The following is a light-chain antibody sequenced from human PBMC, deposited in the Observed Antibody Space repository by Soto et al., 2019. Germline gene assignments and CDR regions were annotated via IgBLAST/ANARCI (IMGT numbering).Light chain of an antibody. CDR3: QQRSNWPPGLT. J-gene: IGKJ4*01. CDR2: DAS. Sequence: EIVLTQSPATLSLSPGERATLSCRASQSVSSYLAWYQQKPGQAPRLLIYDASNRATGIPARFSGSGSGTDFTLTIRSLAPEDFAVYYCQQRSNWPPGLTFGGGTKVEIK. V-gene: IGKV3-11*01. CDR1: QSVSSY.